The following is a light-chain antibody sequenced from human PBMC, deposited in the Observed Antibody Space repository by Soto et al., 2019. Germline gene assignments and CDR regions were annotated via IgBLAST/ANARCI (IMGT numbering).Light chain of an antibody. V-gene: IGKV3-20*01. J-gene: IGKJ1*01. Sequence: VFPPSTGTLYLSPGERAPLSRRARQSVSSGYLAWYQQRPGQATRLLIYGASTRATGIPDRFSGSGSGTDFTPNISRLEPEDFAVYYCQQYGTSPWTVGQGTKVDI. CDR2: GAS. CDR3: QQYGTSPWT. CDR1: QSVSSGY.